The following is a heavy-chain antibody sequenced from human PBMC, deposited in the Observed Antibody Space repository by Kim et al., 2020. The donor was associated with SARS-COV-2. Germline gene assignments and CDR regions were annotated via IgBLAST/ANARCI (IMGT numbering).Heavy chain of an antibody. Sequence: GGSLRLSCAASGFTFSSYAMSWVRQAPGKGLEWVSAISGSGGSTYYADSVKGRFTISRDNSKNTLYLQMNSLRAEDTAVYYCARNGLADFDWLLDAFDIWGQGTMVTVSS. CDR2: ISGSGGST. D-gene: IGHD3-9*01. V-gene: IGHV3-23*01. CDR1: GFTFSSYA. CDR3: ARNGLADFDWLLDAFDI. J-gene: IGHJ3*02.